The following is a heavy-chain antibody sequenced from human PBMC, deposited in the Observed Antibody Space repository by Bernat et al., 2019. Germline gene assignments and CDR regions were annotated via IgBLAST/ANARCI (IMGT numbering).Heavy chain of an antibody. CDR1: GYTFTSYA. CDR3: ARDPGDGYAGKANWFDP. Sequence: QVQLVQSGAEVKKPGASVKVSCKASGYTFTSYAMHWVRQAPGQRLEWVGWSNAGNGNTKYSQKFQGRVTITRDTSASTAYMELSSLRSEDTAVYYCARDPGDGYAGKANWFDPWGQGTLVTVSS. V-gene: IGHV1-3*01. J-gene: IGHJ5*02. D-gene: IGHD5-24*01. CDR2: SNAGNGNT.